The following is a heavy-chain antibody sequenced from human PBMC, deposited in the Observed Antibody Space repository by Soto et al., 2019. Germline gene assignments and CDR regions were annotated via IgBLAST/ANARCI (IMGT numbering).Heavy chain of an antibody. Sequence: ASVKVSCKASGYTFTSYGISWVRQAAGQGLEWLGRMNPGSGKTGYASKFQGRVAMTRDASTGTSHLELSSLTSDDTAVYYCARMASAGTLNWFDPWGQGTLVTVSS. V-gene: IGHV1-8*02. J-gene: IGHJ5*02. D-gene: IGHD6-13*01. CDR2: MNPGSGKT. CDR3: ARMASAGTLNWFDP. CDR1: GYTFTSYG.